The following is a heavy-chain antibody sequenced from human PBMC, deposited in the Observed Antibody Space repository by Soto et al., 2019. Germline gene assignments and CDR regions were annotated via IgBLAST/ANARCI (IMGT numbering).Heavy chain of an antibody. CDR2: ISGSGGST. Sequence: SCSASGFTFSIFAMSWVRQSPGKGLEWVSTISGSGGSTYYADAVKGRFTISRDNSMGTLYLQMKSLRVEDTAIYYCAKEVSLGSTVDLGYWGQGALVTVSS. CDR1: GFTFSIFA. V-gene: IGHV3-23*01. CDR3: AKEVSLGSTVDLGY. J-gene: IGHJ4*02. D-gene: IGHD7-27*01.